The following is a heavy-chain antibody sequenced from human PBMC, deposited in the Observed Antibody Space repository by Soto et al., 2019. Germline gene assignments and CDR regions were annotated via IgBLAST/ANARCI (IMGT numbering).Heavy chain of an antibody. J-gene: IGHJ4*02. D-gene: IGHD6-6*01. Sequence: GGSLRLSCAASGFTFSNYAMSWVRQAPGKGLEWVSGISGSGGSTYYADSVKGRFTISRDSSKNTLYLQMNSLRAGDTAVYYCAKSTQYSSSSIDFWGKGPLVTVSS. CDR1: GFTFSNYA. CDR3: AKSTQYSSSSIDF. CDR2: ISGSGGST. V-gene: IGHV3-23*01.